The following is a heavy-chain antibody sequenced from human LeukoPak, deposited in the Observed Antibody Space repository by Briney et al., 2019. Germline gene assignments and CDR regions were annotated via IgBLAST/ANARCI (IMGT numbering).Heavy chain of an antibody. CDR3: ARGDFIVVVDWKSYYMDV. CDR2: IYYSGST. Sequence: PSETLSLTCAVSGGSISSGGYSWSWIRQPPGKGLEWIGYIYYSGSTYYNPSLKSRVTISVDTSKNQFSLKLSSVTAADTAVYYCARGDFIVVVDWKSYYMDVWGKGTTVTVSS. CDR1: GGSISSGGYS. V-gene: IGHV4-30-4*07. J-gene: IGHJ6*03. D-gene: IGHD2-15*01.